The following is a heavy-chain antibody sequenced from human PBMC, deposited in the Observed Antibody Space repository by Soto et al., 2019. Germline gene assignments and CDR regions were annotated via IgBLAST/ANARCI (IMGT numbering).Heavy chain of an antibody. CDR3: ARVPPGGYSGYDSAFDI. V-gene: IGHV3-20*04. Sequence: GGSLRLSCAASGFTFDDYGMSWVRQAPGKGLEWVSGINWNGGSTGYADSVKGRFTISRDNAKNSLYLQMNSLRAEDTALYYCARVPPGGYSGYDSAFDISGQGKMVTVSS. J-gene: IGHJ3*02. CDR1: GFTFDDYG. CDR2: INWNGGST. D-gene: IGHD5-12*01.